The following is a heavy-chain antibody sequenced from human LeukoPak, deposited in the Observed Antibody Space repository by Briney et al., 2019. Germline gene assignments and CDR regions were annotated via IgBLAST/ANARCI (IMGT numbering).Heavy chain of an antibody. Sequence: SQTLSLTCTVSGGSISSGDYYWSWIRQPPGKGLEWIGYIYYSGSTNYNPSLKSRVTMSVDTSKNQFSLKLSSVTAADTAVYYCAGHDSSGTYFQHWGQGTLVTVSS. J-gene: IGHJ1*01. D-gene: IGHD3-22*01. V-gene: IGHV4-61*08. CDR3: AGHDSSGTYFQH. CDR1: GGSISSGDYY. CDR2: IYYSGST.